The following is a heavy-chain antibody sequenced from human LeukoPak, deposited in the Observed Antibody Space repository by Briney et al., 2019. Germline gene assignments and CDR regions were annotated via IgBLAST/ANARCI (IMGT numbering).Heavy chain of an antibody. CDR1: GYTFTIYG. J-gene: IGHJ6*03. CDR2: ISAYNGNT. V-gene: IGHV1-18*01. CDR3: ARLQYSGSYSPYYYYYYMDV. Sequence: GASVKVSFTASGYTFTIYGISWVRQAPGQGLEWMGWISAYNGNTNYAQKLQGRVTMTTDTSTSKAYMELRSLRSDDTAVYYCARLQYSGSYSPYYYYYYMDVWGKGTTVTVSS. D-gene: IGHD1-26*01.